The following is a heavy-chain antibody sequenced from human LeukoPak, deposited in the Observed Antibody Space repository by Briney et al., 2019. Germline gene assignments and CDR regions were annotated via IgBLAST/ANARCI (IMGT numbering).Heavy chain of an antibody. CDR1: GFTFSSYW. CDR3: ARDLGHTYYYDSSCNESVDAFDI. D-gene: IGHD3-22*01. CDR2: IKQDGSEK. J-gene: IGHJ3*02. V-gene: IGHV3-7*01. Sequence: PGGSLRLSCAASGFTFSSYWMSWVRQAPGKGLEWVANIKQDGSEKYYVDSVNGRFNISRDNAKNSLYLQMNSLRAEDTAVYYCARDLGHTYYYDSSCNESVDAFDIWGQGTMVTVSS.